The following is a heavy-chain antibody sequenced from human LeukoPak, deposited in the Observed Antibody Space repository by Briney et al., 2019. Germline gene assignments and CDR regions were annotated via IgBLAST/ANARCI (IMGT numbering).Heavy chain of an antibody. CDR2: IYYSGST. Sequence: PSETLSLTCSVSGGSISSSSYYWGWIRQPPGKGLEWIGSIYYSGSTYYNPSLKSRVTISVDTSRNQFSLELSSVTAADTAVYYCARATDQVVTAIPYFDYWGQGTLVTVSS. CDR3: ARATDQVVTAIPYFDY. CDR1: GGSISSSSYY. D-gene: IGHD2-21*02. V-gene: IGHV4-39*07. J-gene: IGHJ4*02.